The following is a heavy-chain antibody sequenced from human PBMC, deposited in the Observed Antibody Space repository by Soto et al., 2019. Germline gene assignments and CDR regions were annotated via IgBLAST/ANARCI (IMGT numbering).Heavy chain of an antibody. V-gene: IGHV4-34*01. CDR1: GGPFSGYY. J-gene: IGHJ6*02. D-gene: IGHD3-22*01. CDR2: INHSGNT. CDR3: ARHIYDGSGYYYYYYGMDV. Sequence: SETLSLTCAVYGGPFSGYYWSWIRQPPGKGLEWIGEINHSGNTNYNPSLKSRVTISVDTSKNQFSPKLSSVTAADTAVYYCARHIYDGSGYYYYYYGMDVWGQGTTVTVSS.